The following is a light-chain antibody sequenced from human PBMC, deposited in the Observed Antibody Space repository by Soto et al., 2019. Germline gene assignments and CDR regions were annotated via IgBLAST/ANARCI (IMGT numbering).Light chain of an antibody. CDR2: DAS. V-gene: IGKV1-33*01. J-gene: IGKJ4*01. CDR1: QDINSY. Sequence: DIQMTQSPSSLSAYVGDRVTITCQARQDINSYLIWYQQKPGKVPKVLIYDASNLETGVPSRFSGSGFGTDFAFTISSLQPEDIATYFCQQYDSLPLTFGGGTKVHIK. CDR3: QQYDSLPLT.